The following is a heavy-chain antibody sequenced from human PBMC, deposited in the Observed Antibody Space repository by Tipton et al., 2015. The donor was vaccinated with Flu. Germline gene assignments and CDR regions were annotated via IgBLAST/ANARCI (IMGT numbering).Heavy chain of an antibody. J-gene: IGHJ4*02. CDR3: ATYCSGASCSDSYFDY. V-gene: IGHV4-39*07. CDR1: GGSISGDDYY. D-gene: IGHD2-15*01. Sequence: LRLSCPVSGGSISGDDYYWGWIRQPPGKGLEWIGSIYYSGRTYYNPSLKSRVTISVDTSNNQFSLKLSSVTAADTAVYYCATYCSGASCSDSYFDYWGQGTLVTVSS. CDR2: IYYSGRT.